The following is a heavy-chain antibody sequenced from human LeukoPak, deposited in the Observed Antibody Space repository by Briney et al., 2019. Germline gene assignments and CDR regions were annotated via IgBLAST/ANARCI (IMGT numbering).Heavy chain of an antibody. CDR1: GFIFNNYA. CDR2: ISYDGSNK. J-gene: IGHJ4*02. V-gene: IGHV3-30*04. CDR3: ARGARKADDYGVFFHF. Sequence: PGGSLRLSCAASGFIFNNYAMHWARQAPGKGLEWVAVISYDGSNKDYPDSVKGRFTISRDNSKHTLYLQMNSLRVEDTAVYYCARGARKADDYGVFFHFWGQGTLVTVSS. D-gene: IGHD4-17*01.